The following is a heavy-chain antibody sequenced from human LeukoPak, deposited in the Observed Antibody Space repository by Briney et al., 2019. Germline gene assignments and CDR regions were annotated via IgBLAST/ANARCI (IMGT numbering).Heavy chain of an antibody. D-gene: IGHD5-24*01. CDR1: GYTFTSYD. Sequence: ASVRVSCKASGYTFTSYDINWVRQATGQGLEWMGWMTPNSGYTGYAQKFQGRVTITRNTSITTAYMELSSLRFEDTAVYYCARGRDGYNFGYFDLWGRGTLVTVSS. CDR3: ARGRDGYNFGYFDL. J-gene: IGHJ2*01. V-gene: IGHV1-8*03. CDR2: MTPNSGYT.